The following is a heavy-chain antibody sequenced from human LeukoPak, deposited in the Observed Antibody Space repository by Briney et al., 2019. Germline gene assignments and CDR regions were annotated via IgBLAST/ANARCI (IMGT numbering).Heavy chain of an antibody. CDR1: GFTFSSYW. V-gene: IGHV3-7*01. CDR2: IKQDGSEK. CDR3: ARDGLVGAMTSYYFDY. Sequence: PGGSLRLSCAASGFTFSSYWMSWVRQAPGKGLEWVANIKQDGSEKYYVDSVKGRFTISRDNAKNSLYLQVNSLRAEDTAVYYCARDGLVGAMTSYYFDYWGQGTLVTVSS. J-gene: IGHJ4*02. D-gene: IGHD1-26*01.